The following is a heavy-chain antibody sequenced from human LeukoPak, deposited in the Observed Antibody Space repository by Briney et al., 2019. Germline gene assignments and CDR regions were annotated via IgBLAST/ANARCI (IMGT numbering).Heavy chain of an antibody. CDR2: IIPIFGTA. J-gene: IGHJ4*02. D-gene: IGHD3-10*01. CDR1: GGTFSSYA. Sequence: SVNVSCKASGGTFSSYAISWVRQAPGQGLEWMGGIIPIFGTANYAQKFQGRVTITADESTSTAYMELSSLRSEDTAVYYCARGRWTDVARGSYYFDYWGQGTLVSVST. CDR3: ARGRWTDVARGSYYFDY. V-gene: IGHV1-69*01.